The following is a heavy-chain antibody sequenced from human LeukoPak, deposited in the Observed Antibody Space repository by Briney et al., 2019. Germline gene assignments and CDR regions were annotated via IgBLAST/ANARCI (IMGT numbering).Heavy chain of an antibody. J-gene: IGHJ4*02. CDR3: ARTSTGFDY. Sequence: GGSLRLSCAASGFSFSSYTMNWVRQAPGEGLEWVSSISSSSSHTYYADSLRGRFTISRDNAKNSLYLQMNSLRAEDTAVYHCARTSTGFDYWGQGTLVIVSS. CDR1: GFSFSSYT. D-gene: IGHD2-8*02. V-gene: IGHV3-21*01. CDR2: ISSSSSHT.